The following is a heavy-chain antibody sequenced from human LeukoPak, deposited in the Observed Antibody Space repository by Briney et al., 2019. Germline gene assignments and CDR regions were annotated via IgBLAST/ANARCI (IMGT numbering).Heavy chain of an antibody. V-gene: IGHV3-48*03. CDR3: ARGFRLDY. D-gene: IGHD3-10*01. CDR1: GFTFNTYA. Sequence: GGSLRLSCAASGFTFNTYAMHWVRQAPGKGLEWVSYISSSGSAMYYADSVKDRFTISRDNTKNSLYLQMNSLRAEDTAVYYCARGFRLDYWGQGTLVTVSS. CDR2: ISSSGSAM. J-gene: IGHJ4*02.